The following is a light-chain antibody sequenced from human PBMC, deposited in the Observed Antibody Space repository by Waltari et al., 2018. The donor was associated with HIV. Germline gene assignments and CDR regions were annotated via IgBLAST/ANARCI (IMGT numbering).Light chain of an antibody. V-gene: IGLV2-23*01. Sequence: QSALTQPASVSGSPGQSITISCTGTSSDVGSYNIVSWYQQHPGKAPILMIYEGSKRPSGVSNLCSGSKSGNPASLTISGLQAEDEADYYCCSYAGTNWVFGGGAKLTVL. CDR1: SSDVGSYNI. J-gene: IGLJ3*02. CDR3: CSYAGTNWV. CDR2: EGS.